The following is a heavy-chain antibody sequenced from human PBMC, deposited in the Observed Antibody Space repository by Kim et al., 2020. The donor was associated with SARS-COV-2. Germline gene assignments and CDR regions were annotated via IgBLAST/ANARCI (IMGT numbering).Heavy chain of an antibody. CDR3: ASYTNKHWNYFDY. CDR2: IYYSGST. J-gene: IGHJ4*02. Sequence: SETLSLTCTVSGGSISSGGYYWSWIRQHPGKGLEWIGYIYYSGSTYYNPSLKSRVTISVDTSKNQFSLKLSSVTAADTAVYYCASYTNKHWNYFDYWGQGTLVTVSS. D-gene: IGHD1-1*01. V-gene: IGHV4-31*03. CDR1: GGSISSGGYY.